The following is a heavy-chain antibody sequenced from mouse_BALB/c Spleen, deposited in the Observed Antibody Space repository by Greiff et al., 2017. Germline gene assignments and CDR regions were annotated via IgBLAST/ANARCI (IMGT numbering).Heavy chain of an antibody. CDR1: GYTFTSYV. Sequence: VQLQQSGPELVKPGASVKMSCKASGYTFTSYVMHWVKQKPGQGLEWIGYINPYNDGTKYNEKFKGKATLTSDKSSSTAYMELSSLTSEDSAVYYCASGDCDDYYVPFDYWGQGTLVTVSA. CDR3: ASGDCDDYYVPFDY. CDR2: INPYNDGT. J-gene: IGHJ3*01. D-gene: IGHD2-3*01. V-gene: IGHV1-14*01.